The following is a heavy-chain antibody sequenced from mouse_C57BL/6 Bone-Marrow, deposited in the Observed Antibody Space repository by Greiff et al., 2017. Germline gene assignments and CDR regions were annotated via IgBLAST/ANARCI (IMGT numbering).Heavy chain of an antibody. V-gene: IGHV1-69*01. Sequence: QVQLQQPEAELVMPGASVKLSCKASGYTFTSYWMHWVQQRPGQGLEWIGEIDTADSYTNYNQKFKGKSTLTVDKSSSTAYMQLSSLTSEDSAVYYCAREVDYAMDFWGQGTSVPVSA. CDR3: AREVDYAMDF. CDR1: GYTFTSYW. J-gene: IGHJ4*01. CDR2: IDTADSYT.